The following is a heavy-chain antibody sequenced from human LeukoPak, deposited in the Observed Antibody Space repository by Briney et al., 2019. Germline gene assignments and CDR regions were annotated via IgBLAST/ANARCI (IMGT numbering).Heavy chain of an antibody. V-gene: IGHV1-18*01. CDR3: ARVGVLWFGETDWFDP. J-gene: IGHJ5*02. D-gene: IGHD3-10*01. CDR1: GYTFTSYG. Sequence: ASVKVSCKASGYTFTSYGISCVRQAPGQGLEWMGWISAYNGNTNYAQKLQGRVTMTTDTSTSTAYMELRSLRSDDTAVYYCARVGVLWFGETDWFDPWGQGTLVTVSS. CDR2: ISAYNGNT.